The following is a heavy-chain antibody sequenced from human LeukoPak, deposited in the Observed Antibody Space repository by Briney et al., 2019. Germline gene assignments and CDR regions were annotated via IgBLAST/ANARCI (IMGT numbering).Heavy chain of an antibody. Sequence: PSETLSLTCSVSGGSITFYYWNWIRKPAGKGLEWIGRIHTSGTTNYNPSLKSRVTMSIDTSQKKFSLNLTSVTAADTAVYYCASSSWKKTFDYWGQGAPVTVSS. CDR2: IHTSGTT. CDR3: ASSSWKKTFDY. D-gene: IGHD1-1*01. J-gene: IGHJ4*02. CDR1: GGSITFYY. V-gene: IGHV4-4*07.